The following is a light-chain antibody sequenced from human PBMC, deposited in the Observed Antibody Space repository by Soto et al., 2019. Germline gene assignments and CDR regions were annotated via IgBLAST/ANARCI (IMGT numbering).Light chain of an antibody. Sequence: DIQMTQSPSSLSASVGDRVTITCRASQSISSYLNWYQQKPGKAPKLLIYAASSLQSAVPSRFSGSGSGTDFTLTISSLQPEDFATYYCQQSYSTLWTFGQGTKLEIK. CDR2: AAS. V-gene: IGKV1-39*01. CDR1: QSISSY. J-gene: IGKJ2*02. CDR3: QQSYSTLWT.